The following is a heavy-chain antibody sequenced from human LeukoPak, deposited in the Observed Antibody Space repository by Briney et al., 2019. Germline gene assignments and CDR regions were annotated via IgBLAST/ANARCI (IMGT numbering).Heavy chain of an antibody. Sequence: SETLSLTCTVSGDSISSGSYYWSWIRQPAGKGLEWIGRIYTSGNTSYNPSLKSRVTMSVDTSKNQFSLKLSSVTAADTAVYYCARDLKQQLAYYYYYMDVWGKGTTVTVSS. J-gene: IGHJ6*03. V-gene: IGHV4-61*02. CDR1: GDSISSGSYY. CDR2: IYTSGNT. CDR3: ARDLKQQLAYYYYYMDV. D-gene: IGHD6-13*01.